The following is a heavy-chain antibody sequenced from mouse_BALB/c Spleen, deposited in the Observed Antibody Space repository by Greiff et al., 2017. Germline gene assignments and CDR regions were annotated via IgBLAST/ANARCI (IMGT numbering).Heavy chain of an antibody. V-gene: IGHV5-17*02. Sequence: EVKLMESGGGLVQPGGSRKLSCAASGFTFSSIGMHWVRQAPEKGLEWVAYISSGSSTIYYADTVKGRFTISRDNPKNTLFLQMTSLRSEDTAMYCCASGILYSRDYWGQGTSVTVSS. J-gene: IGHJ4*01. CDR3: ASGILYSRDY. CDR2: ISSGSSTI. CDR1: GFTFSSIG. D-gene: IGHD1-1*01.